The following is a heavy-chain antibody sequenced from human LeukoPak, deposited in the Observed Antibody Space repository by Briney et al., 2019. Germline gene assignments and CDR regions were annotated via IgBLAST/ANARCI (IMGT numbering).Heavy chain of an antibody. D-gene: IGHD3-3*01. CDR1: GGSISDYY. Sequence: PWDTLSLTCTVSGGSISDYYWIWIRQPPGKGLEWIGYIHYSGSTTYTPSLTRRVTRSVDTAKNQCSLTVRSLTAADTAVYYCARGDFCSKSNCYLRPMDVWGKGTTVSVSS. J-gene: IGHJ6*03. CDR3: ARGDFCSKSNCYLRPMDV. CDR2: IHYSGST. V-gene: IGHV4-59*07.